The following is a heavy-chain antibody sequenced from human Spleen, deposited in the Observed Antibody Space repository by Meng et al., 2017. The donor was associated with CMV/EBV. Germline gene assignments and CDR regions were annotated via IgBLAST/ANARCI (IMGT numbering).Heavy chain of an antibody. D-gene: IGHD2-2*02. CDR3: ASTIGYCSSTSCYTSGSLYYGMDV. CDR1: GGTFSSYA. V-gene: IGHV1-18*01. J-gene: IGHJ6*02. CDR2: ISGYNGDT. Sequence: GESLKISCKASGGTFSSYAISWVRQAPGQGLEWMGWISGYNGDTKHAQKFKGRVTMTTDTSTSTAHMVLRSLRSDDTAVYYCASTIGYCSSTSCYTSGSLYYGMDVWGQGTTVTVSS.